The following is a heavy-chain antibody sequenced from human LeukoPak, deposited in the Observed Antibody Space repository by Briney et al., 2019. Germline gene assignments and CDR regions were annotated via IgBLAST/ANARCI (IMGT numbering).Heavy chain of an antibody. CDR2: ISYDGSNK. CDR1: GFTFSSYW. Sequence: SGGSLRLSCAASGFTFSSYWMHWVRQAPGEGLEWVAVISYDGSNKYYADSVKGRFTISRDNSKNTLYLQMNSLRAEDTAVYYCARDPVLLWFGARSDSFDYWGQGTLVTVSS. CDR3: ARDPVLLWFGARSDSFDY. D-gene: IGHD3-10*01. J-gene: IGHJ4*02. V-gene: IGHV3-30-3*01.